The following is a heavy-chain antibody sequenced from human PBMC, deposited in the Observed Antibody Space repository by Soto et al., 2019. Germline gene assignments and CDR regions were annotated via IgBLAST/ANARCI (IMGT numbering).Heavy chain of an antibody. CDR2: INPNGGST. CDR3: ARGLPSGDY. J-gene: IGHJ4*02. Sequence: QVQLVQSGAEVKNPGASVKVSCKASGYTFTSFYIHWVRQAPGQGLEWMSIINPNGGSTNYAQNLQGRVTLTRDTSTNTVYMELSSLRSEDTAVYYCARGLPSGDYWGQVTLVTVSS. V-gene: IGHV1-46*01. CDR1: GYTFTSFY.